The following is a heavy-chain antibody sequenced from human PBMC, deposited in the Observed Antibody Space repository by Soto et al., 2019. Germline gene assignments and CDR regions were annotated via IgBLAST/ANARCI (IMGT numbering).Heavy chain of an antibody. CDR1: GGSISSGGYY. D-gene: IGHD6-6*01. CDR3: ARLAARYSYYYGMDV. V-gene: IGHV4-31*03. J-gene: IGHJ6*02. Sequence: SETLSLTCTVTGGSISSGGYYWSWIRQHPGKGLEWIGYIYYSGSTYYNPSLKSRVTISVDTSKNQFSLKLSSLTAADTAVHYCARLAARYSYYYGMDVCAQGTTVTV. CDR2: IYYSGST.